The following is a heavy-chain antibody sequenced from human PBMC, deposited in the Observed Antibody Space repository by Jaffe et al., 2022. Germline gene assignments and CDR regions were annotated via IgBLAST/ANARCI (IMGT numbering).Heavy chain of an antibody. Sequence: QVQLQESGPGLVKPSETLSLTCAVSGYSISSGYYWGWIRQPPGKGLEWIGSIYHSGSTYYNPSLKSRVTISVDTSKNQISLNLSSVTAADTAVYYCARGPRTTGTTYYQYYYMDVWGKGTTVTVSS. CDR3: ARGPRTTGTTYYQYYYMDV. J-gene: IGHJ6*03. CDR2: IYHSGST. D-gene: IGHD1-1*01. V-gene: IGHV4-38-2*01. CDR1: GYSISSGYY.